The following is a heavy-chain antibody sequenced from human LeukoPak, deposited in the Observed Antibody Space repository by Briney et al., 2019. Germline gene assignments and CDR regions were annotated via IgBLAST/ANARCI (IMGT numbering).Heavy chain of an antibody. CDR1: GGSISSSSYY. D-gene: IGHD6-19*01. J-gene: IGHJ4*02. CDR3: APCSYSSGWYVDY. Sequence: SETLSLTCTVSGGSISSSSYYWGWIRQPPGKGLEWIGSIYYSGSTYYNPSLKSRVTISVDTSKNQFSLKLSSVTAADTAVYYCAPCSYSSGWYVDYWGQGTLVTVSS. V-gene: IGHV4-39*07. CDR2: IYYSGST.